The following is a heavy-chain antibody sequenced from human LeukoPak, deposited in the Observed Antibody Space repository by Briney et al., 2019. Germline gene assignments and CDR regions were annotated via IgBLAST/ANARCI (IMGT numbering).Heavy chain of an antibody. CDR2: ISYDGSNK. Sequence: PGGSLRLSCAASGFTFSSYGMHWVRQAPGKGLEWVAVISYDGSNKYYADSVKGRFTISRDNSKNTLYLQMNSLRAEDTAVYYCASEYGDLFDYWGQGTLVTVSS. J-gene: IGHJ4*02. V-gene: IGHV3-30*03. CDR1: GFTFSSYG. D-gene: IGHD4-17*01. CDR3: ASEYGDLFDY.